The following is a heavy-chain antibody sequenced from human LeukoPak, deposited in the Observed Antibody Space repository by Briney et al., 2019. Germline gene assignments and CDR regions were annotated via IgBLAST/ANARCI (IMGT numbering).Heavy chain of an antibody. CDR3: ARELVVPAFDPTRSTYYYYGMDV. V-gene: IGHV3-13*01. CDR2: IGTAGDT. D-gene: IGHD2-2*01. J-gene: IGHJ6*02. Sequence: GGSLRLSCAASGFTFSSYDMHWVRQATGKGLEWVSAIGTAGDTYYPGSVKGRFTISRGNAKNSLYLQMNSLRAGDTAVYYCARELVVPAFDPTRSTYYYYGMDVWGQGTTVTVSS. CDR1: GFTFSSYD.